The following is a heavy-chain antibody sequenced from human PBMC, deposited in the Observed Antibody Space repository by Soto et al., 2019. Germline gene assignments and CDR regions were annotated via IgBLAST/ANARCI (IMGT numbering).Heavy chain of an antibody. D-gene: IGHD5-12*01. CDR3: TNLVLGIVAASFNAFDI. J-gene: IGHJ3*02. CDR2: ISSDSTA. V-gene: IGHV3-21*01. CDR1: GFSFNTST. Sequence: GGSLRLSCAASGFSFNTSTMNWVRQAPGKGLEWVSSISSDSTASYADSVKARFTISRDNAQSSLYLHMSSLRAGDTAVYYCTNLVLGIVAASFNAFDIWGQGTMVTVSS.